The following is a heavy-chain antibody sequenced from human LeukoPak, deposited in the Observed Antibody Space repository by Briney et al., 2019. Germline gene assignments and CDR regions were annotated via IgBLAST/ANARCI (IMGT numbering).Heavy chain of an antibody. Sequence: PSETLSLTCTVSGGSISSYYWSWIRQPAGKGLEWIGRIYRSTNYNPSLKSRVTMSVDTSKNQFSLRLSPVTAADTAVYYCARGGSNFDYWGQGTLVTVSS. CDR2: IYRST. V-gene: IGHV4-4*07. CDR1: GGSISSYY. CDR3: ARGGSNFDY. J-gene: IGHJ4*02.